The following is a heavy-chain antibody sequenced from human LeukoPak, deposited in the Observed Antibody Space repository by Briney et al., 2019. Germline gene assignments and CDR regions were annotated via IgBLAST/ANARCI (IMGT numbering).Heavy chain of an antibody. CDR2: IKQDGIEK. J-gene: IGHJ4*02. CDR1: GFSFSSST. CDR3: ARGNLRRGYFDY. D-gene: IGHD4-17*01. Sequence: PGGSLRLSCVASGFSFSSSTMSWVRQAPGKGLEWVGNIKQDGIEKYYGDSVKGRFTISRDNAKNSLYLQMNSLRAEDTAVYYCARGNLRRGYFDYWGQGTLVTVSS. V-gene: IGHV3-7*01.